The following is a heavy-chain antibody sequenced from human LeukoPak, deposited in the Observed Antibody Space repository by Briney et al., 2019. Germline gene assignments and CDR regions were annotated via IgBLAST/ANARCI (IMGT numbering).Heavy chain of an antibody. CDR1: GGTFSSYA. D-gene: IGHD3-22*01. CDR2: IIPIFGTA. Sequence: GASVKVSCKASGGTFSSYAISWVRQAPGQGLEWMGGIIPIFGTANYAQKFQGRVTITTDESTSTAYMELCSLRSEDTAVYYCARYSDYYDSSGYYLDYWGQGTLVTVSS. V-gene: IGHV1-69*05. J-gene: IGHJ4*02. CDR3: ARYSDYYDSSGYYLDY.